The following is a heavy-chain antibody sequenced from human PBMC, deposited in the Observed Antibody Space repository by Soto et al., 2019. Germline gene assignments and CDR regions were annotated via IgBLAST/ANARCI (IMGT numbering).Heavy chain of an antibody. D-gene: IGHD1-26*01. CDR3: AREDILGARSFDY. CDR2: ISSLSSPR. V-gene: IGHV3-48*02. J-gene: IGHJ4*02. Sequence: GGSLRLSCAASGFTFSGYSMNWVRQAPGKGLEWVSYISSLSSPRYYAESVEGRFIISRDNAKNSLYLQMNSLRDEDTAVYFCAREDILGARSFDYWGQGALVTVSS. CDR1: GFTFSGYS.